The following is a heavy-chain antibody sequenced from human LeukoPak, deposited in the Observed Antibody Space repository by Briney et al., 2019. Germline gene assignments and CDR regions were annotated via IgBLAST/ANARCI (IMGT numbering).Heavy chain of an antibody. CDR3: ARGVEGVVGDSDAFGF. Sequence: GGSLRLSCSVSGFIFRDFSMSWVRQAPGKGLEWVAKMNEYGSEIFYVDSVKGRFTISRDNGKNSLYLQMNRLRAEDTAVYYCARGVEGVVGDSDAFGFWGQGTMVTVSS. J-gene: IGHJ3*01. V-gene: IGHV3-7*01. CDR1: GFIFRDFS. CDR2: MNEYGSEI. D-gene: IGHD2-21*02.